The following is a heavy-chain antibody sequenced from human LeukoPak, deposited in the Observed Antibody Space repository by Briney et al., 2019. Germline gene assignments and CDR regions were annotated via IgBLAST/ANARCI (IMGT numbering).Heavy chain of an antibody. CDR3: ARGPSLPTIFGVVIIGDYYYYGMDV. V-gene: IGHV1-18*01. Sequence: ASVKVSCKASGYTFTSYGISWVRQAPGQGLEWMGWISAYNGNTNYAQKLQGRVTMTTDTSTSTAYMELSSLRSEDTAVYYCARGPSLPTIFGVVIIGDYYYYGMDVWGQGTTVTVSS. CDR2: ISAYNGNT. CDR1: GYTFTSYG. J-gene: IGHJ6*02. D-gene: IGHD3-3*01.